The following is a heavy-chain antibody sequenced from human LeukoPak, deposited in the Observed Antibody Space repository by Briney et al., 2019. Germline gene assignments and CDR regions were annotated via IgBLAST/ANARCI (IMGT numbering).Heavy chain of an antibody. D-gene: IGHD3-16*01. J-gene: IGHJ4*02. CDR2: ISADSGNT. Sequence: GASVKVSCKASGYTFTTYGISWVRQAPGQGLEWMGWISADSGNTDYAQKIQGRVTMTRDTSTSTAYMELRSLRSDDTAVYYCARGPQQKSFGQWGQGTLVTVSS. V-gene: IGHV1-18*01. CDR3: ARGPQQKSFGQ. CDR1: GYTFTTYG.